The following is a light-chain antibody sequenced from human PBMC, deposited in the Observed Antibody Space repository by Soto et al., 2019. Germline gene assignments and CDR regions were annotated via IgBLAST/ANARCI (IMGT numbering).Light chain of an antibody. CDR3: PQSYSTPLT. CDR1: PSISSY. J-gene: IGKJ4*01. V-gene: IGKV1-39*01. CDR2: AAS. Sequence: DIPMTQSPSSLSASVGDRVTITCRGSPSISSYLNWYQQKPGKAPKLLIYAASSLQSGVPSRFSGSGSGTDFTLTISSLQPEDFATYYCPQSYSTPLTFGVGTKVEIK.